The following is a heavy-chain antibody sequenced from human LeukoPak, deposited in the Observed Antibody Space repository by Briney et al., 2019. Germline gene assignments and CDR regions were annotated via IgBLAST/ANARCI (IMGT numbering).Heavy chain of an antibody. Sequence: GGSLRLSCAASGFTFSSYAMNWVRQAPGKGLEWVSGISGSGGRTYYADSVKGRFTISRDNSKNALYLQMNSLRVEDTAVYYCATNYYDSSGYCPDFDYWGQGALVSVSS. CDR1: GFTFSSYA. D-gene: IGHD3-22*01. CDR3: ATNYYDSSGYCPDFDY. J-gene: IGHJ4*02. V-gene: IGHV3-23*01. CDR2: ISGSGGRT.